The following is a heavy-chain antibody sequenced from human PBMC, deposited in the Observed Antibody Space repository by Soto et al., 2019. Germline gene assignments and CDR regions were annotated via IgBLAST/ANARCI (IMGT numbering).Heavy chain of an antibody. D-gene: IGHD4-4*01. CDR2: IIPIFGTA. Sequence: SVKVSCKASGGTFSSYAISWVRQAPGQGLEWMGGIIPIFGTANYAQKFQGRVTITADESTSTAYMELSSLRSEDTAVYYCARDGTFTVTSGYYFDYWGQGTLVTVSS. CDR3: ARDGTFTVTSGYYFDY. V-gene: IGHV1-69*13. J-gene: IGHJ4*02. CDR1: GGTFSSYA.